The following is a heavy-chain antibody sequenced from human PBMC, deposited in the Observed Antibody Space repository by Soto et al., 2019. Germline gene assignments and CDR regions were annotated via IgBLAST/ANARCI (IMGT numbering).Heavy chain of an antibody. CDR2: INSDGSST. V-gene: IGHV3-74*01. CDR1: GFTFSSYW. J-gene: IGHJ6*02. CDR3: ARDYYDSSGPYGMDV. D-gene: IGHD3-22*01. Sequence: GGSLRLSCAASGFTFSSYWMHWVRQAPGKGLVWVSRINSDGSSTSYADSVKGRFTISRDNAKNTLYLQMNSLRAEDAAVYYCARDYYDSSGPYGMDVWGQGTTVTVSS.